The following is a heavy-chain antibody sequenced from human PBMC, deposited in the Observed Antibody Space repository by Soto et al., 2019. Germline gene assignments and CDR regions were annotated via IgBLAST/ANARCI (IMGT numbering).Heavy chain of an antibody. V-gene: IGHV1-69*13. CDR1: GGTFSSYA. J-gene: IGHJ3*02. Sequence: SVKVSCKASGGTFSSYAISWVRQAPGQGLEWMGGIIPIFGTANYAQKFQGRVTITADDSTSTAYMELSSLRSDDTAVYYCAREYSGSYYFAFDIWGQGTMVTVSS. D-gene: IGHD1-26*01. CDR2: IIPIFGTA. CDR3: AREYSGSYYFAFDI.